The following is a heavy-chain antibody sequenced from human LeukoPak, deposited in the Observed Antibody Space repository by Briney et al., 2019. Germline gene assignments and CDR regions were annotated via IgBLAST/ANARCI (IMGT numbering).Heavy chain of an antibody. D-gene: IGHD3-16*02. CDR1: GFTFSSYW. J-gene: IGHJ4*02. Sequence: GGSLRLSCAASGFTFSSYWMSWVRQAPGKGLEWVANIKQDGSEKYYVDSVKGRFTISRDNAKNSLYLQMNSLRAEDTAVYYCAREIEVLVEDYVWGSYHYYFDYWGQGTLVTVSS. CDR3: AREIEVLVEDYVWGSYHYYFDY. CDR2: IKQDGSEK. V-gene: IGHV3-7*01.